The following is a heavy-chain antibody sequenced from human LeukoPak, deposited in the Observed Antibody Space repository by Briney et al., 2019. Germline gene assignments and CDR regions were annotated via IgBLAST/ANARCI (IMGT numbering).Heavy chain of an antibody. V-gene: IGHV3-30-3*01. Sequence: GGSLRHSCAASGFALNNYAIHWVRPAPGKGLEWVAVISNDGTNKYYADSVKGRFTISRYNSKITRPLQMNGPATEDTAVYYCARVASLLGIGAAAERFDYWGQGTLVTVSS. J-gene: IGHJ4*02. CDR2: ISNDGTNK. CDR1: GFALNNYA. D-gene: IGHD6-13*01. CDR3: ARVASLLGIGAAAERFDY.